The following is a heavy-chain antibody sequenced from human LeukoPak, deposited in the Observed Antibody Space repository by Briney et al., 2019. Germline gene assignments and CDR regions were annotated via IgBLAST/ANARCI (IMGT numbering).Heavy chain of an antibody. D-gene: IGHD2-21*02. CDR2: IRYDGNTK. J-gene: IGHJ4*02. CDR1: GFTFSSYG. CDR3: AKDFVVVPGNVNYFDY. Sequence: GGSLRLSCATSGFTFSSYGMHWVRQSPGMGLEWVAFIRYDGNTKYYADSVKGRFTISRDTSKNTLYLQMNSLRAEDSAVYYCAKDFVVVPGNVNYFDYWGQGTLVTVSS. V-gene: IGHV3-30*02.